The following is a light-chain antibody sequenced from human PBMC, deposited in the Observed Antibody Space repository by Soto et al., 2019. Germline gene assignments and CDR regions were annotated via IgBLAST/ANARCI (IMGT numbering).Light chain of an antibody. CDR1: QSVSSH. Sequence: EIVMTQSPDTLFVSLGEGATLSCRASQSVSSHLAWYQQKPGQAPRLLIFDASSRATGIPDRFSGSGPGTDFTLTISRLEPQDSAMYYCQQYLISVTFGQGTRLEIK. J-gene: IGKJ5*01. CDR2: DAS. CDR3: QQYLISVT. V-gene: IGKV3-20*01.